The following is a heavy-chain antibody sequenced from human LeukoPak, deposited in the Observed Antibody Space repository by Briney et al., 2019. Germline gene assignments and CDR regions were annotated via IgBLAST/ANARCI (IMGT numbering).Heavy chain of an antibody. V-gene: IGHV4-39*07. CDR3: AKGGIYGSGSYPDY. Sequence: SETLSLTCTVSGGSISSSSYYWGWIRQPPGKGLEWIGSIYYSGSTYYNPSLKSRVTISVDTSKNQFSLKLSSVTAADTAVHYCAKGGIYGSGSYPDYWGQGILVTVSS. J-gene: IGHJ4*02. D-gene: IGHD3-10*01. CDR1: GGSISSSSYY. CDR2: IYYSGST.